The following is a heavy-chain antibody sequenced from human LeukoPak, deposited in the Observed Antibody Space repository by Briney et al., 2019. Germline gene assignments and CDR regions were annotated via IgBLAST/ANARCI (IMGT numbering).Heavy chain of an antibody. V-gene: IGHV4-39*07. CDR3: ARDRLRFVY. J-gene: IGHJ4*02. CDR2: IFYSGST. CDR1: SGSISTSNYY. Sequence: PSETLSLTCTVSSGSISTSNYYWGWVRQPPGKALEWIGNIFYSGSTYYSPSLKSRVTISLDTSRNQFSLKLNSVTAADTAVYYCARDRLRFVYWGQGTLVTVSS.